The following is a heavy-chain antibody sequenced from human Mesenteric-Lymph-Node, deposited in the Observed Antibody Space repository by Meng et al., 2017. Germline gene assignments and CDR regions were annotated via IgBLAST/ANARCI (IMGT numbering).Heavy chain of an antibody. D-gene: IGHD1-7*01. CDR2: ISRSSSSI. V-gene: IGHV3-11*04. CDR3: ARDSPDELSDY. J-gene: IGHJ4*02. CDR1: GFIFSDYY. Sequence: GESLKIPCAASGFIFSDYYMSWIRQAPGKGLEWVSYISRSSSSIYYADSVKGRFTISRDNAKNSLYLQMNSLRAEDTAVYYCARDSPDELSDYWGQGTLVTVSS.